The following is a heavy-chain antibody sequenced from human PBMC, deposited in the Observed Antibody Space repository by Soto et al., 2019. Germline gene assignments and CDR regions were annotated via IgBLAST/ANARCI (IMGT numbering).Heavy chain of an antibody. D-gene: IGHD5-18*01. CDR1: GYTFTSYG. Sequence: GASVKVSCKASGYTFTSYGISWVRQAPGQGLEWMGWSSAYNGNTNYAQKLQGRVTMTTDTSTSTAYMELRSLRSDDTAVYSCATVVNSSWIQLWFYHPNFDYWGQGTLVTVSS. V-gene: IGHV1-18*01. CDR3: ATVVNSSWIQLWFYHPNFDY. J-gene: IGHJ4*02. CDR2: SSAYNGNT.